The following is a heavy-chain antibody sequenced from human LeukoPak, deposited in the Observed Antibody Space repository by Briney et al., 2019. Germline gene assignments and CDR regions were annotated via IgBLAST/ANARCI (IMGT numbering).Heavy chain of an antibody. V-gene: IGHV3-74*01. CDR1: VFTFSSYW. Sequence: GGSLRLSCAASVFTFSSYWMHWVRQAPGKGLVWVSRINSDGSSTSYADSVKGRFTISRANAKNTLYLQMNSLRAEDTAVYYCARVRGYYGSGSYSPPDYWGQGTLVTVSS. CDR2: INSDGSST. CDR3: ARVRGYYGSGSYSPPDY. D-gene: IGHD3-10*01. J-gene: IGHJ4*02.